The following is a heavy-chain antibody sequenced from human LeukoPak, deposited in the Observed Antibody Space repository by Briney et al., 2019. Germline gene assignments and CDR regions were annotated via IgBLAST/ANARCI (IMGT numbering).Heavy chain of an antibody. D-gene: IGHD2-15*01. CDR2: VYHSGAT. CDR1: GGSISSSNW. J-gene: IGHJ6*02. Sequence: PSGTLSLTCAVSGGSISSSNWWSGVRQPPGEGLEGIGEVYHSGATNYKPSLKSRVIMSVDKSKNQFSLKLSSVTAADTAVYYCANLWEDCGGGSCYSGVDVWGQGTTVTVSS. CDR3: ANLWEDCGGGSCYSGVDV. V-gene: IGHV4-4*02.